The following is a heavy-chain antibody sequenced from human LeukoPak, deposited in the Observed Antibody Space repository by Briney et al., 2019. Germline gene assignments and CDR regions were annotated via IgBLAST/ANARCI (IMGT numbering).Heavy chain of an antibody. CDR1: GFTFSSYA. CDR2: ISNSDGST. CDR3: AKSLGVGGYTRYKGFDQ. V-gene: IGHV3-23*01. J-gene: IGHJ4*02. Sequence: GGSLRLSCAASGFTFSSYAMNWVRQAPGKGLEWVSSISNSDGSTYYADFVKGRFTISRDNSKNTLHLQMNSLRAEDTAVYYCAKSLGVGGYTRYKGFDQWGQGPLVTVSS. D-gene: IGHD5-24*01.